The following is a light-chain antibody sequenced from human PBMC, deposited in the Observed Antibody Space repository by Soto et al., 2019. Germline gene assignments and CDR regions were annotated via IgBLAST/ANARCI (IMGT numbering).Light chain of an antibody. CDR3: HQYGSSLRT. J-gene: IGKJ1*01. CDR1: QSVSSNN. V-gene: IGKV3-20*01. Sequence: EIVLTQSPGTLSLSPGDGATHSCRASQSVSSNNLAWCQLKPGQAPRLLIYGASIRATGIPDRFSGSGSGTDFTLTIRRLEPEDFAMYFCHQYGSSLRTFGQGTKVEIK. CDR2: GAS.